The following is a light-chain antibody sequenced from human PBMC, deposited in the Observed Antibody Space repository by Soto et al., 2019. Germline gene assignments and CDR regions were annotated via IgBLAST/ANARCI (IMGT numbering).Light chain of an antibody. V-gene: IGKV2-28*01. J-gene: IGKJ4*01. CDR1: QSLLHSNGYNY. CDR2: LGS. Sequence: ESVMTQSPLSLSVTPGEPASISCRSSQSLLHSNGYNYLDWYLQKPGQSPQLLIYLGSFRAAGVPDRFSGSGSGTDFTLKISRVEAADVGVXYCMQALQTPSFGGGTKVEIK. CDR3: MQALQTPS.